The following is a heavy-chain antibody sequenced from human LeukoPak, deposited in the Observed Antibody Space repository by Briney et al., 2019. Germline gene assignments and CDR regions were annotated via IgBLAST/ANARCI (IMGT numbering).Heavy chain of an antibody. D-gene: IGHD6-13*01. Sequence: AGSLRLSCEPSGFTFNNNAMDWVRQVPGKWLEWVSGILGGGGATYYADSVKGRFTISRDNSKNTVYLQMTSLTAEDTAVYYCARERGSTNSYPLLIDYWGQGTLVAVSS. CDR1: GFTFNNNA. V-gene: IGHV3-23*01. J-gene: IGHJ4*02. CDR2: ILGGGGAT. CDR3: ARERGSTNSYPLLIDY.